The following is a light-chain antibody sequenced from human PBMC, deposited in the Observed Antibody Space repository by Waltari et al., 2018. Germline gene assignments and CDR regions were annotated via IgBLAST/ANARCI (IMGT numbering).Light chain of an antibody. Sequence: DIQMTQSPSPLSSSAGDRVTIPCRAKQTFHNWLAWYKQKPGEAPKLLIYKASTLDMGVPSRFRGSGSGTEFTLTISSLQPDDFATYYCQQYDNHPYTFGQGTKLEIK. V-gene: IGKV1-5*03. CDR3: QQYDNHPYT. CDR1: QTFHNW. J-gene: IGKJ2*01. CDR2: KAS.